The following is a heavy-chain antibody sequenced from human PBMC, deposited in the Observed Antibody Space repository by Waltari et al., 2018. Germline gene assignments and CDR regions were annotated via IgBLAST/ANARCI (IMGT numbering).Heavy chain of an antibody. CDR3: AKGANPQHPYHFEN. Sequence: EVQLLESGGGLVQPGGSLRLSCAASGFPFSRPARSWVRQAPGKGLEWVSGISGSGDRTDDADSVKGRFTISRDNSKNTLSLQMNSLRVEDTAIYYCAKGANPQHPYHFENWGQGTLVTVSS. CDR2: ISGSGDRT. CDR1: GFPFSRPA. V-gene: IGHV3-23*01. J-gene: IGHJ4*02.